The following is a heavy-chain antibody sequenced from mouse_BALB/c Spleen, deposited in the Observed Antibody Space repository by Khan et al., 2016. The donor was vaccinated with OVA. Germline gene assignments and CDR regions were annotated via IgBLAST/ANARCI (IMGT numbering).Heavy chain of an antibody. J-gene: IGHJ3*01. Sequence: VQLKQSGAELVRPGALVKLSCKASGFNIKDYYIHWVKQRPEQGLEWIGGIDPENGNTIYDPKFQGKASITADISSNTAYLQLSSLTSEDTAVYYCTRDGYSPWFAYWGQGTLVTVSA. D-gene: IGHD2-3*01. CDR2: IDPENGNT. CDR3: TRDGYSPWFAY. V-gene: IGHV14-1*02. CDR1: GFNIKDYY.